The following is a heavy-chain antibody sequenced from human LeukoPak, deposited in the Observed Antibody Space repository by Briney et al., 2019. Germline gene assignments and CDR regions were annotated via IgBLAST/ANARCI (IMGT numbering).Heavy chain of an antibody. CDR1: GYTFTTSG. D-gene: IGHD1/OR15-1a*01. V-gene: IGHV1-18*01. CDR2: ISGYNGHT. J-gene: IGHJ4*02. CDR3: ARGGRGGNNHFDY. Sequence: ASVKVSCKASGYTFTTSGITWVRQAPGQGLEWMGWISGYNGHTKYGQDFQGRVTMPTDTSTTTAYMELRSLRSADTAVYYCARGGRGGNNHFDYWGQGTLVTVSS.